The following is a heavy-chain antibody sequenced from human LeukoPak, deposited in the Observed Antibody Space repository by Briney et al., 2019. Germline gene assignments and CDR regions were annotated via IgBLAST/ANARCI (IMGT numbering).Heavy chain of an antibody. Sequence: GRCLILSCAAPGFPFSSHAMHWVRQSLGKGLGWVAVMSYDGFNKYYADSVKGRFTISRDNSKNTLYLQMNSLRAEDTAVYYCAKTKGYSYGDYFDYWGQGTLVTVSS. CDR2: MSYDGFNK. CDR3: AKTKGYSYGDYFDY. J-gene: IGHJ4*02. CDR1: GFPFSSHA. D-gene: IGHD5-18*01. V-gene: IGHV3-30*18.